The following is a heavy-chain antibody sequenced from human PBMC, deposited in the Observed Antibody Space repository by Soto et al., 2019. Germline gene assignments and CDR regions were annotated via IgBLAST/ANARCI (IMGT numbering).Heavy chain of an antibody. J-gene: IGHJ5*02. CDR1: GGSVNGYY. D-gene: IGHD3-3*01. V-gene: IGHV4-34*01. CDR2: INHTGGT. Sequence: PSETLSLTCAVYGGSVNGYYWNWIRQPPGKGLGWIGEINHTGGTHYNPSLKSRVTMSVDTSKNQFSLRLGSVTAADTAIYYCATRITVFGLLIPPFDPWGQGTQVTVSS. CDR3: ATRITVFGLLIPPFDP.